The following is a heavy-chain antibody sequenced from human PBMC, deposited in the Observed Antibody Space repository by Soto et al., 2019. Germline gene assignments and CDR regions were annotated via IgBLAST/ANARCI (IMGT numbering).Heavy chain of an antibody. D-gene: IGHD1-20*01. V-gene: IGHV3-23*01. CDR2: ISASGGST. CDR3: AKEASHNRGYYFDY. J-gene: IGHJ4*02. Sequence: EVHLLESGGGLVQPGGSLRLSCAASGLTFSNYAMSWVRQAPGKWLEWVSAISASGGSTYYADSVKGRFTISRDNSKKPVYLQMNSLRAEDTAIYYCAKEASHNRGYYFDYWGQGTLVTVSS. CDR1: GLTFSNYA.